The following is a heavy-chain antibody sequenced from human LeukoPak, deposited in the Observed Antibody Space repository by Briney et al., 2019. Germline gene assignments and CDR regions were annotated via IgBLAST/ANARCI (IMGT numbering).Heavy chain of an antibody. CDR1: GGSISSYY. CDR2: IYYSGST. CDR3: ARYRNIVGATFRFFDL. V-gene: IGHV4-59*01. Sequence: SETLSLTCTVSGGSISSYYWSWIRQPPGKGLEWIGYIYYSGSTNYNPSLKSRVTISVDTSKNQFSLKLSSVTAANTAVYYCARYRNIVGATFRFFDLWGRGTLVTVSS. D-gene: IGHD1-26*01. J-gene: IGHJ2*01.